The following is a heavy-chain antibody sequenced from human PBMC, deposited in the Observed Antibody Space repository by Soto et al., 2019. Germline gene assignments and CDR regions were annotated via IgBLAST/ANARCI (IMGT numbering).Heavy chain of an antibody. CDR2: IIPIFGTA. V-gene: IGHV1-69*01. Sequence: QVQLVQSGAEVKKPGSSAKVSCKASGGTFSSYAISWVRQAPGQGLEWMGGIIPIFGTANYAQKFQGRVTITADESTSTAYMELSSLRSEDTAVYYCARDGGYCSSTSCLDAFDIWGQGTMVTVSS. J-gene: IGHJ3*02. CDR1: GGTFSSYA. CDR3: ARDGGYCSSTSCLDAFDI. D-gene: IGHD2-2*01.